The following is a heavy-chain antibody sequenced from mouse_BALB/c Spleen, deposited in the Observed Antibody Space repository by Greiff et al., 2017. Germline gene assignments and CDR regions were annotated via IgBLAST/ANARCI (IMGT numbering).Heavy chain of an antibody. J-gene: IGHJ2*01. D-gene: IGHD2-10*02. CDR3: TRDKGYGDY. Sequence: EVNLLESGGGLVKPGGSLKLSCAASGFTFSSYTMSWVRQTPEKRLEWVATISSGGSYTYYPDSVKGRFTISRDNAKNTLYLQMSSLKSEDTAMYYCTRDKGYGDYWGQGTTLTVSS. V-gene: IGHV5-6-4*01. CDR1: GFTFSSYT. CDR2: ISSGGSYT.